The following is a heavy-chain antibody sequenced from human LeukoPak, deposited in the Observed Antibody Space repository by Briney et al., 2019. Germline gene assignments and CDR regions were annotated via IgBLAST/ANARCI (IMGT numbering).Heavy chain of an antibody. D-gene: IGHD2-2*01. CDR3: VRHHKYCSSTSCYKVGDPTDAFAI. CDR2: VFYTGST. Sequence: PETLSLTCTVSGGSISSGGYYWGWIRQPPRKGLEWIGSVFYTGSTYYNPSLQSRITVSVDTSKNQFSLKLTSVTAADTAVYYCVRHHKYCSSTSCYKVGDPTDAFAIWGLGTMVIVSS. J-gene: IGHJ3*02. CDR1: GGSISSGGYY. V-gene: IGHV4-39*01.